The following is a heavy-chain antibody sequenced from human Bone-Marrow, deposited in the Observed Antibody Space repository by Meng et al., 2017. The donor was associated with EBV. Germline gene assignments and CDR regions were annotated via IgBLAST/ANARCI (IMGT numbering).Heavy chain of an antibody. J-gene: IGHJ4*02. D-gene: IGHD5-12*01. CDR3: ASESGRGYTPDY. Sequence: VQLVQSGAEEKKPGSSVKVSLKTSGGTFSSYAISWVRQAPGQGLEWMGGLIPMFGAPNYAQKFQDRVTITADESTSTHYMDLTSLRSEDTAVYYCASESGRGYTPDYWGQGTLVTVSS. V-gene: IGHV1-69*01. CDR2: LIPMFGAP. CDR1: GGTFSSYA.